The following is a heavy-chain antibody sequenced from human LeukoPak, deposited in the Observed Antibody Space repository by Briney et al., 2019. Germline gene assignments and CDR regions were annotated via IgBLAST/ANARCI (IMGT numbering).Heavy chain of an antibody. CDR3: AKPVVCSSTSCYYFDY. CDR1: GFTFSSYG. J-gene: IGHJ4*02. V-gene: IGHV3-30*02. Sequence: PGGSLRLSCAASGFTFSSYGMHWVRQAPGKGLEWVAFIPYDGSNKYYADSVKGRFTISRDNSKNTLYLQMNSLRAEDTAVYYCAKPVVCSSTSCYYFDYWGQGTLVTVSS. D-gene: IGHD2-2*01. CDR2: IPYDGSNK.